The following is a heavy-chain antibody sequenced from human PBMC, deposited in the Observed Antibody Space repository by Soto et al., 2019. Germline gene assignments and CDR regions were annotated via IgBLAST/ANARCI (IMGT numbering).Heavy chain of an antibody. CDR3: ASDRGSAAWTLNWFDS. D-gene: IGHD1-26*01. J-gene: IGHJ5*01. Sequence: QVLLVQSGAEVRKPWASVKVSCKASGYTFTDHFMHWVRQAPGQGLEWMGWINPKTGDTNYAQNFQGRVTMTRDTSITTAYMEMYYLRSDDTAVYYCASDRGSAAWTLNWFDSWGQGTLVTVSS. CDR2: INPKTGDT. V-gene: IGHV1-2*02. CDR1: GYTFTDHF.